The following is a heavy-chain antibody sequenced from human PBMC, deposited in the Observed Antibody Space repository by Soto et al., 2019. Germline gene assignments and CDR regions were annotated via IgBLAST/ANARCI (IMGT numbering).Heavy chain of an antibody. D-gene: IGHD4-17*01. CDR1: GGSISSGGYY. CDR2: IYYSGST. CDR3: AREIDYGDPTKDY. Sequence: SETLSLTCTASGGSISSGGYYWSWIRQHPGKGLEWIGYIYYSGSTYYNPSLKSRVTISVDTSKNQFSLKLSSVTAADTAVYYCAREIDYGDPTKDYWGQGTLVTVSS. J-gene: IGHJ4*02. V-gene: IGHV4-31*03.